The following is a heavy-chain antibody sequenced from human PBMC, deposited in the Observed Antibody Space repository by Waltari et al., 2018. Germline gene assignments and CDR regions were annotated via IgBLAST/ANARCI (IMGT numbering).Heavy chain of an antibody. D-gene: IGHD4-17*01. CDR2: ISSSSSTI. CDR3: ANLDDYGDYEGN. V-gene: IGHV3-48*04. CDR1: GFTFSSYS. Sequence: EVQLVESGGGLVQPGGSLRLSCAASGFTFSSYSMNWVRQAPGKGLEWVSYISSSSSTIYYADSVKGRFTISRDNAKNSLYLQMNSLRAEDTAVYYCANLDDYGDYEGNWGQGTLVTVSS. J-gene: IGHJ4*02.